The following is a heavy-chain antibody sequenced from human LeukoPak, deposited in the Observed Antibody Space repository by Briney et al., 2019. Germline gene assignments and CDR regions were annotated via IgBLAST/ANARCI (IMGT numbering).Heavy chain of an antibody. J-gene: IGHJ4*02. Sequence: GGSLRLSCAAPGFTFSSYAMSWVRQAPGKGLEWVSAISLIGGSTHYADSVKGRFTISRDNCMNTLYLQMNSLSAEDTAVYYCAKDRYCSSTTCSRYFDYWGQGTLVTVSS. D-gene: IGHD2-2*01. CDR2: ISLIGGST. CDR3: AKDRYCSSTTCSRYFDY. V-gene: IGHV3-23*01. CDR1: GFTFSSYA.